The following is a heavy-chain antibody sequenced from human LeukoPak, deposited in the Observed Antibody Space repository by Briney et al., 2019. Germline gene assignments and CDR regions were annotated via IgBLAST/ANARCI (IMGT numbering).Heavy chain of an antibody. V-gene: IGHV3-30-3*01. J-gene: IGHJ4*02. Sequence: GRSLRLSCAASGFTFSSYAMHWVRQAPGKGLEWVAVISYDGSNKYYADSVKGRFTISRDNSKNTLYLQMNSLRAEDTAVYYCARGGFRGVATMIYFDYWGQGTLVTVSS. CDR3: ARGGFRGVATMIYFDY. D-gene: IGHD5-12*01. CDR1: GFTFSSYA. CDR2: ISYDGSNK.